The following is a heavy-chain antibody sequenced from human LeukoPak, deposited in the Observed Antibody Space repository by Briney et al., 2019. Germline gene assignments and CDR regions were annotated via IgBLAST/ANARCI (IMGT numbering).Heavy chain of an antibody. CDR3: ARTYDFWSGYWDY. D-gene: IGHD3-3*01. V-gene: IGHV4-61*02. CDR1: GGSISSGSYY. J-gene: IGHJ4*02. CDR2: IYTSGST. Sequence: TLSLTCTVSGGSISSGSYYWSWIRQPAGKGLEWIGRIYTSGSTNYNPSLKSRVTISVDTSKNQFSLKLSSVTAADTAVYYCARTYDFWSGYWDYWGQGTLVTVSS.